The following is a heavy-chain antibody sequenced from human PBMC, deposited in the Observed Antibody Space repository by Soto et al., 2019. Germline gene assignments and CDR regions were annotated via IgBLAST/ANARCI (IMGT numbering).Heavy chain of an antibody. V-gene: IGHV6-1*01. Sequence: SQTLSLTCVISGDSVSSNSAAWNWIRQSPSRGLEWLGRTYYRSKWYNDYAVSVKSRITINPDTSKNQFSLQLNSVTPEDTAVYYCARVHINSGIAAAYDSSGYYYFDYWGQGTLVTVSS. CDR1: GDSVSSNSAA. CDR3: ARVHINSGIAAAYDSSGYYYFDY. D-gene: IGHD3-22*01. CDR2: TYYRSKWYN. J-gene: IGHJ4*02.